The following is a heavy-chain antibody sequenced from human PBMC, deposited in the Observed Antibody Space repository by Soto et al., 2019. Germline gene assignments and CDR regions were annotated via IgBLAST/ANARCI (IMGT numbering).Heavy chain of an antibody. CDR3: ARGTPTPGLDI. CDR1: GFTFSSYA. D-gene: IGHD1-1*01. J-gene: IGHJ6*02. CDR2: ISYDGSNK. Sequence: LRLSCAASGFTFSSYAMHWVRQAPGKGLEWVAVISYDGSNKYYADSVKGRFTISRDNSKNTLYLQMNSLRAEDTAVYYCARGTPTPGLDIWGRGTTVTVSS. V-gene: IGHV3-30-3*01.